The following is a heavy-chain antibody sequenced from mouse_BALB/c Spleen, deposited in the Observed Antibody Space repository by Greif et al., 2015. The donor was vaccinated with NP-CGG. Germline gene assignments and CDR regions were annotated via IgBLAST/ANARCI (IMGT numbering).Heavy chain of an antibody. V-gene: IGHV1S81*02. CDR2: INPSNGGT. D-gene: IGHD2-3*01. J-gene: IGHJ2*01. Sequence: QVQLQQPGAELVKPGASVKLSCKASGYTFTSYYMYWVKQRPGQGLEWIGEINPSNGGTNFNEKFKSKATLTVDKSSSTAYMQLSSLTSEDSAVYYCTRGNDGYYPDYWGQGTTLTVSS. CDR1: GYTFTSYY. CDR3: TRGNDGYYPDY.